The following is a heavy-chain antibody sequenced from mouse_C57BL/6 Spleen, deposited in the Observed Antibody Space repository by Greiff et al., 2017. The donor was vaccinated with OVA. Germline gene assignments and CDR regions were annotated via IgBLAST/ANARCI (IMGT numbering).Heavy chain of an antibody. V-gene: IGHV1-64*01. CDR1: GYTFTSYW. CDR2: IHPNSGST. CDR3: ARSYGNYVNVDY. D-gene: IGHD2-1*01. J-gene: IGHJ2*01. Sequence: QVQLQQPGAELVKPGASVKLSCKASGYTFTSYWMHWVKQRPGQGLEWIGMIHPNSGSTNYNEKFKSKATLTVDKSSSTAYMQLSSLTSEDSAVYYCARSYGNYVNVDYWGQGTTLTVSS.